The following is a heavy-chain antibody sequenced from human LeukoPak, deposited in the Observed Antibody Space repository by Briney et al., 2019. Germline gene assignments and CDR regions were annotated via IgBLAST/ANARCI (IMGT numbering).Heavy chain of an antibody. CDR1: GGSISSYY. CDR3: ARQRVYYGSGSYRNWFDP. J-gene: IGHJ5*02. D-gene: IGHD3-10*01. V-gene: IGHV4-59*08. Sequence: PSETLSLTCTVSGGSISSYYWSWIRQPPGKGLEWIGYIYYSGSTNYNPSLKSRVTISVDTSKNQFSLKLSSVTAADTAVYYCARQRVYYGSGSYRNWFDPWGQGTLVTVSS. CDR2: IYYSGST.